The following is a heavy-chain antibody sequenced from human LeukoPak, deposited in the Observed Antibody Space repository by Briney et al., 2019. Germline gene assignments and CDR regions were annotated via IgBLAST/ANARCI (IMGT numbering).Heavy chain of an antibody. Sequence: GGSLRLSCAASGFTVSSNYMSWVRQAPGKGLEWVSVIYSGGSTYYADSVKGRFTISRDNSKNTLYLQMNSLRAEDTAVYYCARVVTAAWDWFDPWGQGTLVTVSS. D-gene: IGHD2-2*01. CDR2: IYSGGST. CDR3: ARVVTAAWDWFDP. V-gene: IGHV3-53*01. J-gene: IGHJ5*02. CDR1: GFTVSSNY.